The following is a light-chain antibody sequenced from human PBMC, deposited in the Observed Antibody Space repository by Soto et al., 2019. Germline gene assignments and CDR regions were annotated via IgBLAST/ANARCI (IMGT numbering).Light chain of an antibody. CDR1: QSVSSY. Sequence: IVLTHSPGTLSLSPWERGTPSCRASQSVSSYLGCYQQKPGQAPRLLIYGASSRATGIPDRFGGSGSGTDFTLTISRLEPEDFAVYYCQQYGSSPPFKFGQGTKVDIK. CDR2: GAS. J-gene: IGKJ1*01. CDR3: QQYGSSPPFK. V-gene: IGKV3-20*01.